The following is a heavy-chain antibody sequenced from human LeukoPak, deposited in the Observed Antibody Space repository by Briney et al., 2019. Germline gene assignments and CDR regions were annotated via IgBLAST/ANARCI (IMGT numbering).Heavy chain of an antibody. Sequence: ASVKVSCKASGYTFTSYGISWVRQAPGQGLEWMGWISAYNGNTNYAQKLQGRVTMTTDTSTSTAYMELRSLRSDDTAVYYCARDQIVATIHHWYFDLWGRGTLVTVSS. CDR2: ISAYNGNT. V-gene: IGHV1-18*01. CDR1: GYTFTSYG. D-gene: IGHD5-12*01. J-gene: IGHJ2*01. CDR3: ARDQIVATIHHWYFDL.